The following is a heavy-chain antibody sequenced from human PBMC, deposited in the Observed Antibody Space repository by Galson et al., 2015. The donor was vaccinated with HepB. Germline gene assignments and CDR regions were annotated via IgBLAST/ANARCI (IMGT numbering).Heavy chain of an antibody. V-gene: IGHV3-48*02. J-gene: IGHJ4*02. CDR1: GFTFSSYS. Sequence: SLRLSCAASGFTFSSYSMNWVRQAPGKGLEWVSYISSSSSTIYYADSVKGRFTISRDNAKNSLYLQMNSLRDEDTAVYYCARDPYSSGWYGGGLGYYFDYWGQGTLVTVSS. CDR2: ISSSSSTI. CDR3: ARDPYSSGWYGGGLGYYFDY. D-gene: IGHD6-19*01.